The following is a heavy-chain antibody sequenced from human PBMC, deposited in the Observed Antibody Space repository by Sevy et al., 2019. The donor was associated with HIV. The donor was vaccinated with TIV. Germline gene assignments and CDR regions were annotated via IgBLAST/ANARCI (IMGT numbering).Heavy chain of an antibody. V-gene: IGHV4-59*08. CDR1: GGSITSLY. J-gene: IGHJ4*02. CDR2: IYYNGHI. Sequence: SETLSLTCTVSGGSITSLYWNWIRQPPGKGLEWIASIYYNGHINYNPSLKSRLTLSLDTSKNQFSPRRSSVTAAGTAMYYCAGENAWGRGHSWGEGTLVTVSS. CDR3: AGENAWGRGHS. D-gene: IGHD1-26*01.